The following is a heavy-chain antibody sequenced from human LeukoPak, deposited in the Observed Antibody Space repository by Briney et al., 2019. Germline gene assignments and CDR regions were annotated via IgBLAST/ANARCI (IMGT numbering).Heavy chain of an antibody. Sequence: GGSLRLSCAASGFTFSSYSMNWVRQAPGKGLEWVSSISSSSSYIYYADSVKGRFTISRDNAKNSLYLQMNSLRAEDTAVYYCARPPRYCSSTSCYAGAGDDAFDIWGQVTMVTVSS. J-gene: IGHJ3*02. V-gene: IGHV3-21*01. D-gene: IGHD2-2*01. CDR2: ISSSSSYI. CDR3: ARPPRYCSSTSCYAGAGDDAFDI. CDR1: GFTFSSYS.